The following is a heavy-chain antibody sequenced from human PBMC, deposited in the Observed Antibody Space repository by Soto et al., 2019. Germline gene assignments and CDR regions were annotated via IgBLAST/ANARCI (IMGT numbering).Heavy chain of an antibody. J-gene: IGHJ4*02. CDR3: AKLWGYYFES. V-gene: IGHV3-53*01. Sequence: VGSLRLSCAASGFSVNNNYMTWVRQTPGRRPEWVAVIYTRGSTHYADFATGRFTFSRDNSKNTLYLQMNSLRPEDTAVYYCAKLWGYYFESWGPGTLVTVSS. CDR2: IYTRGST. D-gene: IGHD2-21*01. CDR1: GFSVNNNY.